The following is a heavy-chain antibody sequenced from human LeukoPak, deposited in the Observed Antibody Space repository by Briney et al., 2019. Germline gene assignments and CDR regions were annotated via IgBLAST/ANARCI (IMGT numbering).Heavy chain of an antibody. J-gene: IGHJ4*02. CDR1: GLTFTDHY. D-gene: IGHD1-26*01. CDR3: ARGATYAYYQDY. CDR2: ISSGGDII. V-gene: IGHV3-11*04. Sequence: GGSLRLSCAASGLTFTDHYMSWVRQAPGKGLEWVSYISSGGDIIYYADSVKGRFTISRDNAKNTLYLQMNSLRAEDTAVYYCARGATYAYYQDYWGQGTLVTVSS.